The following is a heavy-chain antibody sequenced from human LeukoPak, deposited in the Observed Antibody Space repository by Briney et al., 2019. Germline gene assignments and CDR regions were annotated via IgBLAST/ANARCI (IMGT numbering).Heavy chain of an antibody. Sequence: GGSLRLSCVASGYTFSSHGMYWVRQAPGKGLEWVAVIWYDGSNKYYADSVKGRFTVSRDNFKNTLYLQMNSLRAEDTAVYYCARDEGWFDPWGQGTLVTVSS. V-gene: IGHV3-33*01. CDR2: IWYDGSNK. CDR3: ARDEGWFDP. CDR1: GYTFSSHG. J-gene: IGHJ5*02.